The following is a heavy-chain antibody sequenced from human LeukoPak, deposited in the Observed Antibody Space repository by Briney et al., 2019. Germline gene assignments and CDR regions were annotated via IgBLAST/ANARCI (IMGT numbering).Heavy chain of an antibody. Sequence: ASVNVSCKASGFTFTSSAMQWVRQARGQRLEWIGWIVVGSGNTNYAQKFQERVTITRDMSTSTAYMELSSLRSEDTAVYYCAAVGRDGYNLDYWGQGTLVTVSS. J-gene: IGHJ4*02. CDR3: AAVGRDGYNLDY. CDR2: IVVGSGNT. CDR1: GFTFTSSA. D-gene: IGHD5-24*01. V-gene: IGHV1-58*02.